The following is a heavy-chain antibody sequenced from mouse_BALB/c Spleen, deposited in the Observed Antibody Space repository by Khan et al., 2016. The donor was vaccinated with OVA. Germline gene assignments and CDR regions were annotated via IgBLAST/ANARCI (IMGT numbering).Heavy chain of an antibody. CDR1: GYTFTNYG. V-gene: IGHV9-3-1*01. Sequence: QIQLVQSGPELKKPGETVKISCKASGYTFTNYGMNWVKQAPGKGLKWMGWINTYTGEPTYADDFKGRFAFSLETSASTAYLQINQLTNEDTANYFCARMKPYWYFDLWGAVTTVTVSS. CDR2: INTYTGEP. CDR3: ARMKPYWYFDL. J-gene: IGHJ1*01.